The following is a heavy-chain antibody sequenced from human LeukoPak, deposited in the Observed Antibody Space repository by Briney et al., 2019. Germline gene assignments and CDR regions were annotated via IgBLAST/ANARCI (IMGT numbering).Heavy chain of an antibody. CDR1: Y. J-gene: IGHJ4*02. CDR3: ARAHGSGGDYFDY. D-gene: IGHD5-12*01. Sequence: YWICWVRQLPGKGLEWMGIIYYSGTTYYNPSLKSRLTLSKETSKNHFSLTLSSVTAADTAVYYCARAHGSGGDYFDYWGQRTLVTVSS. V-gene: IGHV4-31*02. CDR2: IYYSGTT.